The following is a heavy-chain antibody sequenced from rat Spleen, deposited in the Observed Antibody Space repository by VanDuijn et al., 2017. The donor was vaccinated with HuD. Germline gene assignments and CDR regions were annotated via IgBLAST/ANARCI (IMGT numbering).Heavy chain of an antibody. CDR2: ISYGDSSGHSST. D-gene: IGHD1-9*01. J-gene: IGHJ2*01. CDR1: GFTFSDYC. Sequence: EVQLVESDGGLVQPGRSLKLSCTASGFTFSDYCLTWVRQAPKKGLEWVAYISYGDSSGHSSTYYRDSVKGRFTISRDNAKSTLSLQMDSLRSEDTATYYCARRHYGYTDYFDYWGQGVMVTVSS. V-gene: IGHV5-7*01. CDR3: ARRHYGYTDYFDY.